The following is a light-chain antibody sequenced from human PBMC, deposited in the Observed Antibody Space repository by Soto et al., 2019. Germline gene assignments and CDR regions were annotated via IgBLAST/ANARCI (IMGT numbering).Light chain of an antibody. V-gene: IGLV2-14*03. CDR1: SSDVGGYNY. Sequence: QSVLTQPASVSGSPGQSITISCTGTSSDVGGYNYVSWYQQHPAKAPKVMIYDVSNRPSGVSNRFSGSKSGNTASLTISGLQAEDEADYYCYSYTSSSTYVFGTGTGHRP. CDR3: YSYTSSSTYV. J-gene: IGLJ1*01. CDR2: DVS.